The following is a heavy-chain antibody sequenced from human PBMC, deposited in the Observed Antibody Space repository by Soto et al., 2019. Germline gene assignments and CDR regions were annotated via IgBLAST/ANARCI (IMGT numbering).Heavy chain of an antibody. V-gene: IGHV3-64D*06. J-gene: IGHJ4*02. CDR2: MSSHGGNT. Sequence: GGSLRLSCSASGFTFNTFAMHWVRQTPGKGLEFVSAMSSHGGNTYYAASVKGRFAISRDNSKNTLYLQMYSLRPEDTALYYCVKEGYMRSDWYGQFDCWGQGTLVTVSS. D-gene: IGHD6-19*01. CDR3: VKEGYMRSDWYGQFDC. CDR1: GFTFNTFA.